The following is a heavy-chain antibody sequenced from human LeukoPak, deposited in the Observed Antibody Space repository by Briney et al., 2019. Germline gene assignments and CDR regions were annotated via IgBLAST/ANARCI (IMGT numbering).Heavy chain of an antibody. D-gene: IGHD3-10*01. J-gene: IGHJ4*02. V-gene: IGHV4-59*08. Sequence: SETLSLTCTVSGGSISGFHWCWIRQPPGQGLEWFGNIHYSGSTDYNPSLKSRVTISVDASTNKFSLKLSSVTAADTAVYYCTRHLDYNGSGSYEYWGQGTLVTVSS. CDR1: GGSISGFH. CDR3: TRHLDYNGSGSYEY. CDR2: IHYSGST.